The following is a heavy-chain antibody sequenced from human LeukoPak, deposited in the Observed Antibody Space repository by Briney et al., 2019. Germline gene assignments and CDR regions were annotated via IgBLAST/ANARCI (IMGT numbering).Heavy chain of an antibody. V-gene: IGHV1-8*01. J-gene: IGHJ5*02. CDR3: ARDGSGSGSYLSWFDP. CDR2: MNPNSGNT. Sequence: ASVKVSCKASGYTFTSYDIIWVRQATGQGLEWMGWMNPNSGNTGYAQKFQGRVTMTRDTSISTAYMELSSLRSEDTAVYYCARDGSGSGSYLSWFDPWGQGTLVTVSS. CDR1: GYTFTSYD. D-gene: IGHD3-10*01.